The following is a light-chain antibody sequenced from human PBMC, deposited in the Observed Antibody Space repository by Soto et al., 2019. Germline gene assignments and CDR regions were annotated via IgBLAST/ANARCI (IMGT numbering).Light chain of an antibody. J-gene: IGKJ5*01. CDR1: QSVSSN. CDR2: GAS. Sequence: EIGMRQSPATLSVSTGERATLSFRASQSVSSNLAWYQQKPGQAPRLLIYGASTRATGIPARFSGSGSGTEFTLTISSLQSEDFAVYYCQQYNNWPPITFGQGTRLEI. V-gene: IGKV3-15*01. CDR3: QQYNNWPPIT.